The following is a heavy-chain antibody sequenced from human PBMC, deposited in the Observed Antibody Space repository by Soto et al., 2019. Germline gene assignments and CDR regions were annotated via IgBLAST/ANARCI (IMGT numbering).Heavy chain of an antibody. CDR3: ARTLSGFTYGSRQFYFDY. J-gene: IGHJ4*02. V-gene: IGHV4-61*08. Sequence: SETLSLTCTVSGGSISSGGYSWNWIRQHPGKGLEWIGHVFPGGPTSHNSSLKSRVSMSIDTSKNQFSLTLTSVTAADTAVYYCARTLSGFTYGSRQFYFDYWGQGTLVTVSS. D-gene: IGHD3-10*01. CDR2: VFPGGPT. CDR1: GGSISSGGYS.